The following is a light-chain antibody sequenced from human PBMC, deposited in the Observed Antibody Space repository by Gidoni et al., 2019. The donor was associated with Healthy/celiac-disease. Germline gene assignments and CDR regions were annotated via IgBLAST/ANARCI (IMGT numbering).Light chain of an antibody. CDR3: QQYGSSLWT. CDR1: QSVSSSY. CDR2: GAS. V-gene: IGKV3-20*01. Sequence: VLTQSPGTQSLSPGERATLSCRASQSVSSSYLAWYQQKPGQAPRLLIYGASSRATGIPDRFSVSGSGTDFTLTISRLEPEDFAVYYCQQYGSSLWTFGQGTKVEIK. J-gene: IGKJ1*01.